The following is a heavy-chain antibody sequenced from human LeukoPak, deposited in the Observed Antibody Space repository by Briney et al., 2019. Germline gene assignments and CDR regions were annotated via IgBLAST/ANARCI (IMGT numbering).Heavy chain of an antibody. CDR1: GGSINYYY. D-gene: IGHD7-27*01. CDR2: IYYSGGT. V-gene: IGHV4-59*01. CDR3: PRETPGAGHFDY. Sequence: SETLSLTCTVSGGSINYYYWMWIRQPPGKGLEWIGYIYYSGGTHYNPSLKSRVTMLVDTSKNQFSLKLTALTTADTAVYYCPRETPGAGHFDYWGQGSLVTVSS. J-gene: IGHJ4*02.